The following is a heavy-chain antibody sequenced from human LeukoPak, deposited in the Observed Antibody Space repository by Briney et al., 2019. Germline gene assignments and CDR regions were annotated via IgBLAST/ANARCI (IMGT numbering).Heavy chain of an antibody. CDR2: IYHSGST. J-gene: IGHJ3*02. D-gene: IGHD3-3*01. CDR1: GGSISSGGYS. V-gene: IGHV4-30-2*01. Sequence: SQTLSLTCAVSGGSISSGGYSWSWIRQPPGKGLEWIGYIYHSGSTNYNPSLKSRVTISVDTSKNQFSLKLSSVTAADTAVYYCARGNYDFRHPDAFDIWGQGTMVTVSS. CDR3: ARGNYDFRHPDAFDI.